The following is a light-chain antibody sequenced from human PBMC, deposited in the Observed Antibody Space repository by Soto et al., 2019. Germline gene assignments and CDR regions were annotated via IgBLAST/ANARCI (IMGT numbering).Light chain of an antibody. J-gene: IGLJ1*01. CDR1: TRDVGGYKF. Sequence: QSCLVHPRSGSGSPGQSVTISCTGTTRDVGGYKFVSWYRQHPGKAPKLILYDVNERPSGVPDRFSGSKSDNTASLTISGLQAEDEAVYFCCSYTDIYTYVFGTGTKVTVL. CDR2: DVN. CDR3: CSYTDIYTYV. V-gene: IGLV2-11*01.